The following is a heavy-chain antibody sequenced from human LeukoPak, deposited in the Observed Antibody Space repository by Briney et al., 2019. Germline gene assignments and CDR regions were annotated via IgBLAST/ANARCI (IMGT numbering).Heavy chain of an antibody. D-gene: IGHD3-10*01. V-gene: IGHV3-23*01. CDR2: ISVSGGST. J-gene: IGHJ4*02. CDR3: AKDFRVFDY. CDR1: GFTSSSYG. Sequence: GRSLRLSCAASGFTSSSYGMNWVRHALGKGLEWVSSISVSGGSTYYADSVKGRFTISRDNSKNTLYLQMNSLRAEDTAVYYCAKDFRVFDYWGQGTLVTVSS.